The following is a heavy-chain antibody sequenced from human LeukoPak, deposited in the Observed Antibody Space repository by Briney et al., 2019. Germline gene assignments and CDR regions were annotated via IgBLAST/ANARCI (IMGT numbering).Heavy chain of an antibody. CDR1: GGSFSGYY. J-gene: IGHJ6*03. CDR3: ARGSTRYNWNYDYYYYYMDV. D-gene: IGHD1-7*01. Sequence: SETLSLTCAVYGGSFSGYYWSWIRQPPGKGLEWIGEINHSGSTNYNPSLKSRVTISVDTSKNQFSLKLSSVTAADTAVYYCARGSTRYNWNYDYYYYYMDVWGKGTTVTVSS. CDR2: INHSGST. V-gene: IGHV4-34*01.